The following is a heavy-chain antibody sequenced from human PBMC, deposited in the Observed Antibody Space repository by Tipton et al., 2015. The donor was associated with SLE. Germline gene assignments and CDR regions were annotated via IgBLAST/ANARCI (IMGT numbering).Heavy chain of an antibody. CDR2: INHSGST. J-gene: IGHJ4*02. Sequence: TLSLTCAVYGGSFSGYYWSWIRQPPGKGLEWIGEINHSGSTNYNPSLKSRVTISVDTSKKQFSLNLSSVTAADTAVYYCARDLRGTTVTTDYWGQGTLVTVSS. CDR1: GGSFSGYY. V-gene: IGHV4-34*01. D-gene: IGHD4-17*01. CDR3: ARDLRGTTVTTDY.